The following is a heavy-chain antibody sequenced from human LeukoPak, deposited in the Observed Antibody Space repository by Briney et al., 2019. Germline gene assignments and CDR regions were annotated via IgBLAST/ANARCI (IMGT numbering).Heavy chain of an antibody. CDR2: IYYSGTT. J-gene: IGHJ4*02. V-gene: IGHV4-30-4*01. CDR1: GGSINRDDYY. D-gene: IGHD5-24*01. Sequence: PSQTLSLTCTVSGGSINRDDYYWSWIRQPPGKGLEWIGYIYYSGTTYYNPSLESRIIISVDTSKNQFSLKLSSVTAADTAVYYCARFGDGFLDYWGQGILVTVSS. CDR3: ARFGDGFLDY.